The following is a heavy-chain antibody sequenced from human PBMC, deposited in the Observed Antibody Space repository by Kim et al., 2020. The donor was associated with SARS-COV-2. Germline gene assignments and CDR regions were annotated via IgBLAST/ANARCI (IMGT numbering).Heavy chain of an antibody. V-gene: IGHV3-74*01. J-gene: IGHJ4*02. Sequence: ADCVKGRFTITRDNAKNTLYLQMNSLRAGDTAVYYCARRQFSSGWYYFDYWGQGTLVTVSS. D-gene: IGHD6-19*01. CDR3: ARRQFSSGWYYFDY.